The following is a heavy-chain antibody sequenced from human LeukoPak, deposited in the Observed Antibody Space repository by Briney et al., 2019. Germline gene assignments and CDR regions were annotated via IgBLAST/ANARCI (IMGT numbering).Heavy chain of an antibody. CDR2: LNPNSGGT. V-gene: IGHV1-2*02. CDR1: GYTFTAFF. D-gene: IGHD1-26*01. CDR3: ARVGAAYQDSNY. J-gene: IGHJ4*02. Sequence: GASVKVSCKTSGYTFTAFFIHWVRQAPGQGLEWMGWLNPNSGGTNYAQKFQGRVTMTRDTSISTVYMELSRLRSDDTAVYFCARVGAAYQDSNYWGQGTLVTVSS.